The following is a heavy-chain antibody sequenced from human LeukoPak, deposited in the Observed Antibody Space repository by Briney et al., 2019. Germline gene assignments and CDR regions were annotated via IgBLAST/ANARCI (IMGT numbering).Heavy chain of an antibody. CDR2: IYYSGST. CDR3: ARIIGPYYGSGGWARDPPRYDFDY. CDR1: GGSISSSSYY. D-gene: IGHD3-10*01. V-gene: IGHV4-39*07. J-gene: IGHJ4*02. Sequence: SETLSLTCTVSGGSISSSSYYWGWIRQPPGEGLEWIGSIYYSGSTNYNPSLKSRAAISLDKSSNQFSLKLSSVTAADTAVYYCARIIGPYYGSGGWARDPPRYDFDYWGQGTLVTVSS.